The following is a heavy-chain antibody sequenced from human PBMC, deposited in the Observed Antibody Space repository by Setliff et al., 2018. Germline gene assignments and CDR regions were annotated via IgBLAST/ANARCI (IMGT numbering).Heavy chain of an antibody. J-gene: IGHJ5*02. CDR3: ARESAYCSGGSCYFLGVVWFDP. D-gene: IGHD2-15*01. CDR2: IYYSGST. V-gene: IGHV4-39*07. Sequence: PSETLSLTCTVSGGSISSSSYYWGWIRQPPGKGLEWIGSIYYSGSTYYNPSLKSRVTISVDTSKNQFSLKLSSVTAADTAVYYCARESAYCSGGSCYFLGVVWFDPWGQGTLVTVS. CDR1: GGSISSSSYY.